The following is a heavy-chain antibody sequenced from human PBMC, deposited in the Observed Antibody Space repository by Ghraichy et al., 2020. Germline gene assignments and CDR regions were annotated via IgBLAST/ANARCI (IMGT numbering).Heavy chain of an antibody. Sequence: RGSLRLSCGVSGFTFGNYAMTWVRQAPGKGLEWVSSISGGGPTYYAGSVKGRFTVSRDNSKNTLFLQMNSLRAEDTAVYYCAKAVGSQPRGMDVWGQGTTVTVSS. CDR2: ISGGGPT. D-gene: IGHD1-14*01. J-gene: IGHJ6*02. CDR1: GFTFGNYA. V-gene: IGHV3-23*01. CDR3: AKAVGSQPRGMDV.